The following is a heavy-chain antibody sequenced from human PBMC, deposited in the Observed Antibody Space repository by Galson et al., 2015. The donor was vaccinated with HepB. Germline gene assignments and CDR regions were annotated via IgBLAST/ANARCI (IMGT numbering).Heavy chain of an antibody. J-gene: IGHJ5*02. CDR2: INPNSGGT. D-gene: IGHD2-2*02. Sequence: SVKVSCKASGGTFSSYAISWVRQAPGQGLEWMGWINPNSGGTNYAQKFQGRVTMTRDTSISTAYMELSRLRSDDTAVYYCARDLDCSSTSCYTGRTNWFDPWGQGTLVTVSS. V-gene: IGHV1-2*02. CDR1: GGTFSSYA. CDR3: ARDLDCSSTSCYTGRTNWFDP.